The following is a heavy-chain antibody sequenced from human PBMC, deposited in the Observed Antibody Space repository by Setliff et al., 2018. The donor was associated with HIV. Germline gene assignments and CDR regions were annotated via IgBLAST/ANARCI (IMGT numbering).Heavy chain of an antibody. D-gene: IGHD5-12*01. CDR3: ASEKATIPNWFDP. V-gene: IGHV4-34*01. J-gene: IGHJ5*02. Sequence: PSETLSLTCTVSGGSINGHYWSWIRQPPGKGLEWIGEIDHSGSTNYNPPLKSRVTISVDTSKNQFSLKLRSVTAVDTAVYYCASEKATIPNWFDPWGQGTLVTVSS. CDR2: IDHSGST. CDR1: GGSINGHY.